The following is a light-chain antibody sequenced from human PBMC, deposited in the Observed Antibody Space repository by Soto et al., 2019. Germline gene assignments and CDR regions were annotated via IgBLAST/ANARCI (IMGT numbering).Light chain of an antibody. CDR1: QDISNY. CDR3: QQYDNLPPYT. J-gene: IGKJ2*01. CDR2: DAS. Sequence: DIQMTQSPSSLSASVGDRVTITCQASQDISNYLNWYQQKPGKAPKLVIYDASNLETGVPSRFSGSGSGTDFTFTISSLQPEDIATYYCQQYDNLPPYTFGLGTKLEIK. V-gene: IGKV1-33*01.